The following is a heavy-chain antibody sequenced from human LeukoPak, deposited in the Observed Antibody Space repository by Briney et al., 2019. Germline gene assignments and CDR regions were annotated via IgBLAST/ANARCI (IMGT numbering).Heavy chain of an antibody. J-gene: IGHJ5*02. CDR1: GYTFTGYY. V-gene: IGHV1-8*02. CDR2: MNPNSGNT. CDR3: ARGYIPGALNWFDP. Sequence: ASVKVSCKASGYTFTGYYMRWVRQAPGQGLEWMGWMNPNSGNTGYAQKFQGRVTMTRNTPISTAYMELSSLRSEDTAVYYCARGYIPGALNWFDPWGQGTLVTVSS. D-gene: IGHD3-10*02.